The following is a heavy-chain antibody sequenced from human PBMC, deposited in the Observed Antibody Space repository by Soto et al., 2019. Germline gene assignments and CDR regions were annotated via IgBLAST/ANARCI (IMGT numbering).Heavy chain of an antibody. CDR2: ISSNGGST. CDR1: GFTFSTYA. V-gene: IGHV3-64*02. D-gene: IGHD3-22*01. CDR3: ARAYYYDRSGYYRGYYFDY. Sequence: PGGSLRLSCAASGFTFSTYAMHWVRQAPGKGLEYVSAISSNGGSTYYADSVKGRFTISRDNSKNTLYLQMGSLRAEDMAVYYCARAYYYDRSGYYRGYYFDYWGQGTLVTVSS. J-gene: IGHJ4*02.